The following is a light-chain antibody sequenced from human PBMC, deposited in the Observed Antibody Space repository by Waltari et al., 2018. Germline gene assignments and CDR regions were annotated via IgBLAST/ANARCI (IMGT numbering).Light chain of an antibody. Sequence: QSALTQPRSVSGSPGQSVTISCTGTSSDVGGYNYVSWYQQHPGKAPKLMIYDVSKRPSGVPDRVSGSKAGNTASLTISGLQAEDEADYYCCSYAGSYTSLYVFGTGTKVTVL. J-gene: IGLJ1*01. CDR3: CSYAGSYTSLYV. V-gene: IGLV2-11*01. CDR1: SSDVGGYNY. CDR2: DVS.